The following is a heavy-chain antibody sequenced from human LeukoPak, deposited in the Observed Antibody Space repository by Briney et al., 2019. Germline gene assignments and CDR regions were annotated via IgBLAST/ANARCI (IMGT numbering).Heavy chain of an antibody. CDR3: ARDYDFWSGHFDY. CDR2: ISYDGSNK. V-gene: IGHV3-30-3*01. J-gene: IGHJ4*02. Sequence: PGRSLRLSCAASGFTFSSYAMHWVRQAPGKGLEWVAVISYDGSNKYCADSVKGRFTISRDNSKNTLYLQMNSLRAEDTAVYYCARDYDFWSGHFDYWGQGTLVTVSS. CDR1: GFTFSSYA. D-gene: IGHD3-3*01.